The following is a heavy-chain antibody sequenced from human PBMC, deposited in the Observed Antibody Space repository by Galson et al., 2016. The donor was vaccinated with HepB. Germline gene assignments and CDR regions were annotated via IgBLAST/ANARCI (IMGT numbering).Heavy chain of an antibody. J-gene: IGHJ4*03. CDR2: ISSYSSTT. Sequence: SLRLSCAASGFTFSLYSMNWVRQAPGKGLEWVSYISSYSSTTHYADSVKGRFTISRDNAKNSLYLQMNSLRDEDTAVYYCARGERGSYNSGYFDYWGQGTTVTVSS. CDR3: ARGERGSYNSGYFDY. D-gene: IGHD1-26*01. CDR1: GFTFSLYS. V-gene: IGHV3-48*02.